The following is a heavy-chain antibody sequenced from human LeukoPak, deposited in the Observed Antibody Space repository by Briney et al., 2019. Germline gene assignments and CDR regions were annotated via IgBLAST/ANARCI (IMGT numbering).Heavy chain of an antibody. J-gene: IGHJ4*02. D-gene: IGHD6-13*01. CDR1: GYTFTSYA. CDR3: ARDGSSSWYLRSPFDY. V-gene: IGHV1-3*01. Sequence: ASVKVSCEASGYTFTSYAMHWVRQAPGQRLEWMGWINAGNGNTKYSQKFQGRVTITRDTSASTAYMELSSLRSEDTAVYYCARDGSSSWYLRSPFDYWGQGTLVTVSS. CDR2: INAGNGNT.